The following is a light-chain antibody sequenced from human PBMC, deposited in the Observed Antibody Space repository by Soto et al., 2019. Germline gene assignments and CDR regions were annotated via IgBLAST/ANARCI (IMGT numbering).Light chain of an antibody. CDR1: QSLLHSNGYNY. J-gene: IGKJ1*01. CDR3: MQALQTPT. V-gene: IGKV2-28*01. Sequence: DIVMTQSPLSLSVTPGEPASISCRSSQSLLHSNGYNYLDWYLQKPGQSPQVLIYVGSNRASGVPDRFSGSGSGTDFTLKISRVEAEDVGVYYCMQALQTPTFGQGTRWIS. CDR2: VGS.